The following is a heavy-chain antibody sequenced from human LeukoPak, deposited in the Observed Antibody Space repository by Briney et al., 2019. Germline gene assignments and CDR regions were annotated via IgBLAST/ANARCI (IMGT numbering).Heavy chain of an antibody. J-gene: IGHJ5*02. D-gene: IGHD4-17*01. Sequence: GGSLRLSCAASGFTFSSYSMNWVRQAPGKGLEWVSSISSSSSYIYYADSVKGRFTISRDNAKSSLYLQMNSLRAEDTAVYYCARGTTVTTCWFDPWGQGTLVTVSS. CDR2: ISSSSSYI. V-gene: IGHV3-21*01. CDR3: ARGTTVTTCWFDP. CDR1: GFTFSSYS.